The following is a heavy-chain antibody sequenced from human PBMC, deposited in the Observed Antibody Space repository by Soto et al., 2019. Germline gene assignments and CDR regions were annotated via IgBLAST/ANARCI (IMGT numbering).Heavy chain of an antibody. D-gene: IGHD4-17*01. CDR2: ISAYNGNT. CDR3: ARVIFHAPVTTGDY. Sequence: VKVSCKASGYTFTSYGISWVRQAPGQGLEWMGWISAYNGNTNYAQKLQGRVTMTTDTSTSTAYMELRSLRSDDTAVYYCARVIFHAPVTTGDYWGQGTLVTVSS. V-gene: IGHV1-18*04. J-gene: IGHJ4*02. CDR1: GYTFTSYG.